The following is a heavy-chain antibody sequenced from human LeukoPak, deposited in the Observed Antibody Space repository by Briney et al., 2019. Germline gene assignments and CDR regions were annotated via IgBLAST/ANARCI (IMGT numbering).Heavy chain of an antibody. CDR3: ARGRTLAARPDVYYFDY. V-gene: IGHV4-34*01. D-gene: IGHD6-6*01. J-gene: IGHJ4*02. CDR1: GGSFSGYY. Sequence: PETLSLTCAVYGGSFSGYYWSWIRQPPGKGLEWIGEINHSGSTNYNPSLKSRVTISVDTSKNQFSLKLSSVTAADTAVYYCARGRTLAARPDVYYFDYWGQGTLVTVSS. CDR2: INHSGST.